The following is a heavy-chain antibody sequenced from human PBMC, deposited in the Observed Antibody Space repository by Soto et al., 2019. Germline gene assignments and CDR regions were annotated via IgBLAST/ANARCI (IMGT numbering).Heavy chain of an antibody. V-gene: IGHV4-61*08. Sequence: SETLSLTCTVSGGSISSGGYYWSWIRQPPGKGLEWIGYIYYSGITNYNPSLKSRVTISVDTSKNQFSLKLSSVTAADTAVYYCARYKSNYYYGMDVWGQGTTLTVSS. CDR1: GGSISSGGYY. CDR3: ARYKSNYYYGMDV. CDR2: IYYSGIT. D-gene: IGHD1-20*01. J-gene: IGHJ6*02.